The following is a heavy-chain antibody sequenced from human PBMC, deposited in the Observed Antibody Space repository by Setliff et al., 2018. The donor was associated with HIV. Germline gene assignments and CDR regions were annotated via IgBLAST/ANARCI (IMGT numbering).Heavy chain of an antibody. CDR2: IYYSGTT. CDR1: GGSISSSTYN. D-gene: IGHD3-22*01. Sequence: PSETLSLTCTVSGGSISSSTYNRGWIRQPPGKGLEWIGSIYYSGTTYYNPSLKSRVTISVDTSKNQFSLKLSSVTAADTAVYYCASPPYYYDSSGSGEHFQHWGQGTLVTVSS. J-gene: IGHJ1*01. CDR3: ASPPYYYDSSGSGEHFQH. V-gene: IGHV4-39*01.